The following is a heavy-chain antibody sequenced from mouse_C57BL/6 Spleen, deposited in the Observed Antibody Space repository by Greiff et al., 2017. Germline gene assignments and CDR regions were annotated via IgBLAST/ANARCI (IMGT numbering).Heavy chain of an antibody. V-gene: IGHV1-53*01. J-gene: IGHJ4*01. CDR1: GYTFTSYW. CDR3: ARWGLLWRAMDY. Sequence: QVQLKQPGTELVKPGASVKLSCKASGYTFTSYWMHWVKQRPGQGLEWIGNINPSNGGTNYNEKFKSKATLTVDKSSSTAYMQLSSLTSEDSAVYYCARWGLLWRAMDYWGQGTSVTVSS. CDR2: INPSNGGT. D-gene: IGHD2-1*01.